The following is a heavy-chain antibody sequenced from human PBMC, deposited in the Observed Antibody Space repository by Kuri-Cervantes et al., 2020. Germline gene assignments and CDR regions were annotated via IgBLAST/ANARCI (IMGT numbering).Heavy chain of an antibody. Sequence: LSLTCAASGFTFSSYAMSWVRQVPGKGLEWVSGISGSGRNTYYADSVKGRFTISRDNAKNSLYLHMNSQRAEDTAVYYCARLKHYYDSSGYYYYYGMDVWGQGTTVTVSS. CDR1: GFTFSSYA. V-gene: IGHV3-23*01. CDR3: ARLKHYYDSSGYYYYYGMDV. D-gene: IGHD3-22*01. CDR2: ISGSGRNT. J-gene: IGHJ6*02.